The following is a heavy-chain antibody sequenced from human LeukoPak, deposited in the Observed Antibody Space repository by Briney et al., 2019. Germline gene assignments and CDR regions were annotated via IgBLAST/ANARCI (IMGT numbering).Heavy chain of an antibody. J-gene: IGHJ5*02. CDR1: GFTFSAYA. D-gene: IGHD4-17*01. CDR2: ISGSGGTT. Sequence: PGGSLRLSCAASGFTFSAYAMAWVRQAPGKGLEWVSTISGSGGTTYSADSVKGRFTISRDNSKNILYLQVNSLRAGDTAVYYCARDYGDNWFDPWGQGTLVTVSS. V-gene: IGHV3-23*01. CDR3: ARDYGDNWFDP.